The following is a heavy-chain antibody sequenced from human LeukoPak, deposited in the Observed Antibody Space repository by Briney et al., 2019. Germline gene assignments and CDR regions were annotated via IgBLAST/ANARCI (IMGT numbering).Heavy chain of an antibody. J-gene: IGHJ4*02. CDR3: ASQLYYYDSSGPFDY. D-gene: IGHD3-22*01. Sequence: SETLSLTCAVYGGSFSGYYWSWIRQPPGKGLEWIGEINHSGSTNYNPSLKSRVTISVDRSKNQFSLKLSSVTAADTAVYYCASQLYYYDSSGPFDYWGQGTLVTVSS. V-gene: IGHV4-34*01. CDR1: GGSFSGYY. CDR2: INHSGST.